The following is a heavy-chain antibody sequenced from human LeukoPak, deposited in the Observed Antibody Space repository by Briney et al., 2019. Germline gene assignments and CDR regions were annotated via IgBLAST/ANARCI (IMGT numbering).Heavy chain of an antibody. D-gene: IGHD2-15*01. CDR1: GFTFSRYW. V-gene: IGHV3-7*01. Sequence: GGSLRLSCAASGFTFSRYWMSWVRQAPGKGLDWVANIKQDGSEKNFVDSVRGRLTISRDNAKNSLFLQMNSLRAEDTAVYYRAREEVTRTYYYFDLWGRGTLVTVSS. CDR2: IKQDGSEK. CDR3: AREEVTRTYYYFDL. J-gene: IGHJ2*01.